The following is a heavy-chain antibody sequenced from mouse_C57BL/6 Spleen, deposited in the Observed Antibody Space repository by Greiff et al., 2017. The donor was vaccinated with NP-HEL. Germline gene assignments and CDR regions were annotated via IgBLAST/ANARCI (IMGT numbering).Heavy chain of an antibody. CDR1: GYSFTGYY. D-gene: IGHD1-1*02. CDR3: ARFPLYGPFAY. CDR2: INPSTGGT. J-gene: IGHJ3*01. Sequence: VQLKESGPELVKPGASVKISCKASGYSFTGYYMNWVKQSPEKSLEWIGEINPSTGGTTYNQKFKAKATLTVDKSSSTAYMQLKSLTSEDSAVYYCARFPLYGPFAYWGQGTLVTVSA. V-gene: IGHV1-42*01.